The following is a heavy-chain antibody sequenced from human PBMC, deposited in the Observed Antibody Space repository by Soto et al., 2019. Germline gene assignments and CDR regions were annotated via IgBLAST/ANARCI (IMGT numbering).Heavy chain of an antibody. CDR1: GFTFSSYS. CDR2: ISSSSSYI. CDR3: ARGDIVVVPAAISV. Sequence: VGSLRLSGAASGFTFSSYSMNWVRQAPGKGLEWVSSISSSSSYIYCADSVKGRFTISRDNAKNSLYLQMDSLRAEDTAVYYCARGDIVVVPAAISVWGQGTTVTVSS. V-gene: IGHV3-21*01. D-gene: IGHD2-2*02. J-gene: IGHJ6*02.